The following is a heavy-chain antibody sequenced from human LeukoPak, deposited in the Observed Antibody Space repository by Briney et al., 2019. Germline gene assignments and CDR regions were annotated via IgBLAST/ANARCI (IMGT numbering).Heavy chain of an antibody. D-gene: IGHD2-2*01. J-gene: IGHJ6*03. CDR3: AGGREGYCSSTSCYRRYYYYYMDV. Sequence: TGGSLRLSCAASGFTVSSNYMSWVRQAPGKGLEWVSVIYSGGSTYYADSVKGRFTISRDNSKSTLYLQMNSLRAEDTAVYYCAGGREGYCSSTSCYRRYYYYYMDVWGKGTTVTVSS. CDR2: IYSGGST. V-gene: IGHV3-53*01. CDR1: GFTVSSNY.